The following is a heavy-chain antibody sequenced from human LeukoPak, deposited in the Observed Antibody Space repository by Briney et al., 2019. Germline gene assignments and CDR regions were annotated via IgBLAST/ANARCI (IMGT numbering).Heavy chain of an antibody. CDR2: IYYSGST. J-gene: IGHJ5*02. D-gene: IGHD2-15*01. Sequence: SQTLSLTCTVSGGSISSGGYYWSWIRQHPGKGLEWIGYIYYSGSTYYNPSLESRVTISVDTSKNQFSLKLSSVTAADTAVYYCARTSVVVVVAATQISWFDPWGQGTLVTVSS. CDR1: GGSISSGGYY. CDR3: ARTSVVVVVAATQISWFDP. V-gene: IGHV4-31*03.